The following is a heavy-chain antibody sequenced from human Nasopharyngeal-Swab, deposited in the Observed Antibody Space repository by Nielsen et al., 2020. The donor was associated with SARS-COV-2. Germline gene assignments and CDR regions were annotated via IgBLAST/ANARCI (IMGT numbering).Heavy chain of an antibody. Sequence: ASVKVSCKASGYTFTSYGISWVRQAPGQGLEWMGWISAYNGNTNYAQKLQGRVTMTTDTSTSTAYMELRSLRSDDTAVYYCARDDSAYYYGSGSPRRRYYYYGMDVWGQWTTVTVSS. D-gene: IGHD3-10*01. V-gene: IGHV1-18*01. CDR3: ARDDSAYYYGSGSPRRRYYYYGMDV. CDR2: ISAYNGNT. CDR1: GYTFTSYG. J-gene: IGHJ6*02.